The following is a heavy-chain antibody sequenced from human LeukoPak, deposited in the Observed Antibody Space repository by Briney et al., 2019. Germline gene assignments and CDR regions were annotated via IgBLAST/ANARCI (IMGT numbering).Heavy chain of an antibody. D-gene: IGHD6-13*01. CDR1: GFTFSSYS. J-gene: IGHJ4*02. CDR3: ARGPHSNLYSSSWYYFDY. V-gene: IGHV3-21*01. CDR2: ISSSSSYI. Sequence: GGSLRLPCAASGFTFSSYSMNWVRQAPGKGLEWVSSISSSSSYIYYADSVKGRFTISRDNAKNSLYLQMNSLRAEDTAVYYCARGPHSNLYSSSWYYFDYWGQGTLVTVSS.